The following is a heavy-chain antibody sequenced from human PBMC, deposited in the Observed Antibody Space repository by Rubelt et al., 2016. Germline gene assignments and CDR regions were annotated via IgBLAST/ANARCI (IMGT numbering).Heavy chain of an antibody. CDR1: GGSISNSPYY. CDR3: ARALSDGYKCGGVNGFDY. J-gene: IGHJ4*02. CDR2: IYYSGST. D-gene: IGHD5-24*01. Sequence: QLQLQESGPGLVKPSETLSLSCTVSGGSISNSPYYWGWVRQPPGKGLAWIIIYYSGSTDYNPSLGSRFTVLVETSKNQFSLRLSSVTAADAAVDYCARALSDGYKCGGVNGFDYWGQGILVTVSS. V-gene: IGHV4-39*07.